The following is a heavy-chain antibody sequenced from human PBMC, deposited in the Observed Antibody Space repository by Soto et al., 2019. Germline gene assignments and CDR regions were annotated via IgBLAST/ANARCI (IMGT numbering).Heavy chain of an antibody. V-gene: IGHV1-69*13. CDR3: ARDPFSGFNGLGEYYYGMDV. CDR1: VGTFSSYA. J-gene: IGHJ6*02. D-gene: IGHD3-22*01. CDR2: IIPIFGTA. Sequence: SVKVSCKASVGTFSSYAISWGRQAPGQGLEWMGGIIPIFGTANYAQKFQGRVTITADESTSTAYMELSSLRSEDTAVYYCARDPFSGFNGLGEYYYGMDVWGQGTTVTVS.